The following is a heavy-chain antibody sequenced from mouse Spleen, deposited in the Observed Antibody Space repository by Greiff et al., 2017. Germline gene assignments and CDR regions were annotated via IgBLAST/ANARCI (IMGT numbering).Heavy chain of an antibody. Sequence: EVNLVESGGGLVKPGGSLKLSCAASGFTFSDYGMHWVRQAPEKGLEWVAYISSGSSTIYYADTVKGRFTISRDNAKNTLFLQMTSLRSEDTAMYYCARRWLLRGYYAMDYWGQGTSVTVSS. D-gene: IGHD2-3*01. CDR2: ISSGSSTI. J-gene: IGHJ4*01. CDR3: ARRWLLRGYYAMDY. V-gene: IGHV5-17*01. CDR1: GFTFSDYG.